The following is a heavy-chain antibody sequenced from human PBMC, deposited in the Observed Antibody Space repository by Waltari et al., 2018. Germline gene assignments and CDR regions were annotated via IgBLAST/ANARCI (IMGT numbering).Heavy chain of an antibody. CDR1: GDSISGNYW. D-gene: IGHD2-2*01. Sequence: QVQLQESGQGLVKPSGTLSLTCAVSGDSISGNYWWGWVRRSPEKGLEWIGQVHHSGKTHYNPSLQSRVTISLDKPKNQFSLNLNSVTAADTAVYYCAGDRAIGLFFDYWGRGTLVTVSS. J-gene: IGHJ4*02. CDR2: VHHSGKT. V-gene: IGHV4-4*02. CDR3: AGDRAIGLFFDY.